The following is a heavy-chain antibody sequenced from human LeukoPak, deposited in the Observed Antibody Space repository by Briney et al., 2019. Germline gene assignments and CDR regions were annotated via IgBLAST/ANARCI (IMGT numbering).Heavy chain of an antibody. CDR3: ARGRQTAARRSSYFDC. CDR2: INHSGST. J-gene: IGHJ4*02. D-gene: IGHD6-6*01. V-gene: IGHV4-34*01. Sequence: SETLSLTCAVYGGSFSGYYWSWIRQPPGKGLEWIGEINHSGSTNYNPSLKSRVTISVDTSKNQFSLKLSSVTAADTAVYYCARGRQTAARRSSYFDCWGQGTLVTVSS. CDR1: GGSFSGYY.